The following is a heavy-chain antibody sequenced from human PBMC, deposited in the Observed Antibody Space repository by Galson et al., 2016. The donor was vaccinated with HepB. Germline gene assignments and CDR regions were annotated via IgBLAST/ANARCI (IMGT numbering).Heavy chain of an antibody. V-gene: IGHV4-39*07. Sequence: ETLSLTCSVSGDSITDGNYYWGWIRRPPGKGLEWIGSVYYTGNTYNNQSLKSRVTISVDTSKSQVSLRLASVTAADTAVYYCARDLSGGFDHWGQGTVVTVSS. J-gene: IGHJ4*02. D-gene: IGHD3-16*01. CDR1: GDSITDGNYY. CDR2: VYYTGNT. CDR3: ARDLSGGFDH.